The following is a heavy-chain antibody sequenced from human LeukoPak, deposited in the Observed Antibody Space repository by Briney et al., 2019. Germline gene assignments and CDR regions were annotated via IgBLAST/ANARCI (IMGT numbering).Heavy chain of an antibody. CDR1: GYSINSGYY. Sequence: SETLSLTCAVSGYSINSGYYWGWIRQPPGKGLEWIGIIYHSGSTYYNPSLRSRVTISVDTSKNQFSLKLSSVTAADTAVYYCARQTSYYSGSGSYYPGYYFDYWGQRTLVTVSS. J-gene: IGHJ4*02. D-gene: IGHD3-10*01. CDR2: IYHSGST. CDR3: ARQTSYYSGSGSYYPGYYFDY. V-gene: IGHV4-38-2*01.